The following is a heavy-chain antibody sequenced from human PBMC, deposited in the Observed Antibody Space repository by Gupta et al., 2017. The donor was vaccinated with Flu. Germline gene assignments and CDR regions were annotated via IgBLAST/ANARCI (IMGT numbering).Heavy chain of an antibody. CDR1: GGSFRGSY. Sequence: QVQLQQWGAGLLKPSEPLSLTCAVYGGSFRGSYWSWIRQPPGKGLEWIGEINHSGSTNYNPSLKSRVTISVDTSKNQFSLKLSSVTAADTAVYYCAREKITMIVVYKGAFDIWGQGTMVTVSS. J-gene: IGHJ3*02. CDR3: AREKITMIVVYKGAFDI. D-gene: IGHD3-22*01. CDR2: INHSGST. V-gene: IGHV4-34*01.